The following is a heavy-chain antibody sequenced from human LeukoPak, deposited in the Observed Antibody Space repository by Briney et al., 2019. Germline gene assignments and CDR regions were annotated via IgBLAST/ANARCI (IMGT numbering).Heavy chain of an antibody. Sequence: ASVKVSCKVSGYTLTELSMHWVRQAPGKGLEWMGGFDPEDGETIYAQKFQGRVTMTEDTSTDTAYMELSNLRSEDTAVYYCATNTPGGQYQLPDYYYYGMDVWGKGTTVTVSS. CDR3: ATNTPGGQYQLPDYYYYGMDV. V-gene: IGHV1-24*01. CDR2: FDPEDGET. J-gene: IGHJ6*04. CDR1: GYTLTELS. D-gene: IGHD2-2*01.